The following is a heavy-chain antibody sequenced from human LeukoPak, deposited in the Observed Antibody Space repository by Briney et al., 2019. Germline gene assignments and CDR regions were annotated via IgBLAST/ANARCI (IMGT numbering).Heavy chain of an antibody. CDR3: ASLRITIFGVASDFDY. J-gene: IGHJ4*02. Sequence: SVEVSCKASGYTFTGYYMHWVRQAPGQGLEWMGWINPNSGGTNYAQKFQGRVTMTRDTSISTAYMELSRLRSDDTAVYYCASLRITIFGVASDFDYWGQGTLVTVSS. CDR1: GYTFTGYY. D-gene: IGHD3-3*01. CDR2: INPNSGGT. V-gene: IGHV1-2*02.